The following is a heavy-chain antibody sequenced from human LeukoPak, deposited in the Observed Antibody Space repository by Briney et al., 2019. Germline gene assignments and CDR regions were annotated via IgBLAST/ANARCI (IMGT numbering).Heavy chain of an antibody. CDR1: GFTFSSYS. CDR3: ARDPRGPAAPDY. V-gene: IGHV3-74*01. D-gene: IGHD2-2*01. Sequence: GGSLRLSCAASGFTFSSYSMNWVRQAPGKGLVWVSRINSDGSSTSYADSVKGRFTISRDNAKNTLYLQMNSLRAEDTAVYYCARDPRGPAAPDYWGQGTLVTVSS. CDR2: INSDGSST. J-gene: IGHJ4*02.